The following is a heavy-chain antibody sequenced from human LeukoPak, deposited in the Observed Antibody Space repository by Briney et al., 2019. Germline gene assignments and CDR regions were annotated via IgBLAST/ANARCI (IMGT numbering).Heavy chain of an antibody. Sequence: GASVKVSCKASGYTFTSYGISWVRQAPGQGLEWMGWISAYNGNTNYAQKLQGRVTMTTDTSTSTAYMELRSLRSDDTAVYYCAREWRWLQPWDYYYYMDVWGKGTTVTVSS. CDR1: GYTFTSYG. V-gene: IGHV1-18*01. CDR2: ISAYNGNT. CDR3: AREWRWLQPWDYYYYMDV. D-gene: IGHD5-24*01. J-gene: IGHJ6*03.